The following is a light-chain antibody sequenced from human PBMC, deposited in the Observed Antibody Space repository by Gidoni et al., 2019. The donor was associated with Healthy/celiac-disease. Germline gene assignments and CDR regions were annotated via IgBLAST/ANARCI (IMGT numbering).Light chain of an antibody. Sequence: EIVLTQSPATLSLSPGERATLSCRASQSVSSYLAWYQQKPGQAPRLLIYDASNRATGIPARFSGSGSGTDFTLTISSLEPEDFAVYYCQQRSNWPPITXGXGTRXEIK. CDR1: QSVSSY. V-gene: IGKV3-11*01. CDR2: DAS. J-gene: IGKJ5*01. CDR3: QQRSNWPPIT.